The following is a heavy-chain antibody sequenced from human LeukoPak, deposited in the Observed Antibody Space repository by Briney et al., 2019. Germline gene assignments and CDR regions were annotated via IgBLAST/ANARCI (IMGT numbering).Heavy chain of an antibody. D-gene: IGHD6-13*01. V-gene: IGHV3-23*01. CDR3: AKGERSSWHYFDY. Sequence: GGSLRLSCAASGFTFSSYAMSGVRQAPGKGLEWVSGVSGSGSNTYNADAVKGRFTISRDNSKNILYLQMNSLRGEDTAMYYCAKGERSSWHYFDYWGQGTLVTVSS. CDR1: GFTFSSYA. CDR2: VSGSGSNT. J-gene: IGHJ4*02.